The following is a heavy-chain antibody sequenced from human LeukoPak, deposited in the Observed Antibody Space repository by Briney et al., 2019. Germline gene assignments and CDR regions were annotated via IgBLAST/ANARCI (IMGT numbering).Heavy chain of an antibody. CDR2: INPNSGGT. J-gene: IGHJ4*02. CDR1: GYTFTGYY. V-gene: IGHV1-2*02. CDR3: ARAHAGGWYCPLDY. Sequence: ASVKVSCKASGYTFTGYYMHWVRQAPGQGLEWMGWINPNSGGTTYAQKFQGRVAMTRDTSISTAYMELSRLRSDDTAVYYCARAHAGGWYCPLDYWGQGTLVTVSS. D-gene: IGHD6-19*01.